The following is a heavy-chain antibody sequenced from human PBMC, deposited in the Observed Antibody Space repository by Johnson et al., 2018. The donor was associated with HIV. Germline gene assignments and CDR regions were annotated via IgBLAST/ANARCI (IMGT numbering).Heavy chain of an antibody. V-gene: IGHV3-20*04. J-gene: IGHJ3*01. D-gene: IGHD6-19*01. Sequence: VQLVESGGGLVQPGVSLRLSCAASGFNFDDYGMSWVRQAPGKGLEWVSGINWNGASTGYADSVKGRFTVSRDNANNSLYLQMNSLRAEDTALYYCARDHMGPVNRRVQWLVPRGFDFWGQRTMVTVAS. CDR3: ARDHMGPVNRRVQWLVPRGFDF. CDR2: INWNGAST. CDR1: GFNFDDYG.